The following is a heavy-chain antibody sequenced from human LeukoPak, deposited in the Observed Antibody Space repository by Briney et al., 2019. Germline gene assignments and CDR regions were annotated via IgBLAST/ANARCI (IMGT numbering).Heavy chain of an antibody. J-gene: IGHJ3*02. V-gene: IGHV4-39*01. D-gene: IGHD3-10*01. CDR1: GGSISSSSYY. CDR2: IYYSGST. CDR3: ARGQRFLLWFGEPWDDAFDI. Sequence: SETLSLTCTVSGGSISSSSYYWGWIRQPPGKGLEWIGSIYYSGSTYYNPSLKSRVTISVDTSKNQFSLKLSSVTAADTAVYYCARGQRFLLWFGEPWDDAFDIWGQGTMVTVSS.